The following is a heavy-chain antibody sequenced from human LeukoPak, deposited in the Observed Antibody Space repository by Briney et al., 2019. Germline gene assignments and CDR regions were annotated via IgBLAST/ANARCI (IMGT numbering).Heavy chain of an antibody. CDR2: INPSGGTT. V-gene: IGHV1-46*04. J-gene: IGHJ4*02. CDR3: PRAKGLFDY. Sequence: ASVKVSCKASGYTFTTYYMHWVRQAPGQGLEWMGMINPSGGTTSYAQKLQGRVTMTRDTSTSTVYMELSSLRSEDTAVFYCPRAKGLFDYWGQGTLVTVSS. CDR1: GYTFTTYY.